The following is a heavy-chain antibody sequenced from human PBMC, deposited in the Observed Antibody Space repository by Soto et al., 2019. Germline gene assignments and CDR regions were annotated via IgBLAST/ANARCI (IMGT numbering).Heavy chain of an antibody. D-gene: IGHD7-27*01. CDR2: ISYDGSNK. CDR3: ARTLTGDESYAFDI. V-gene: IGHV3-30*04. J-gene: IGHJ3*02. CDR1: GFTFSSYA. Sequence: GGSLRLSCAASGFTFSSYAMHWVRQAPGKGLEWVAVISYDGSNKYYADSVKGRFTISRDNSKNTLYLRMNSLRAEDTAVYYCARTLTGDESYAFDIWGQGTMVTVSS.